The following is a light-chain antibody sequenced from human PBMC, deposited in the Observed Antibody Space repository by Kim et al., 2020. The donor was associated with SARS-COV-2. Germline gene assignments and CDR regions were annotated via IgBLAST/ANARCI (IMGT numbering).Light chain of an antibody. Sequence: QSITISCTGTRSNVGGYNYVSWYQQHPGKAPKLVIYDVSARPSGVSSRFSGSKSGNTASLTISGLQAEDEADYYCSSYTSSSTPYVFGTGTKVTVL. CDR1: RSNVGGYNY. CDR2: DVS. V-gene: IGLV2-14*03. CDR3: SSYTSSSTPYV. J-gene: IGLJ1*01.